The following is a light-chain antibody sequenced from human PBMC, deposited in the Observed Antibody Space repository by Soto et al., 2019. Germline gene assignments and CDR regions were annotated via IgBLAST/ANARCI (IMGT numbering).Light chain of an antibody. V-gene: IGLV2-14*01. CDR2: DVS. Sequence: QSALTQPASVSGSPGQSITISCTGTSSDVGGYNYVFWYQQHPGKAPKLMIYDVSNRPSGVSNRFSGSKSGNTASLTICGIQAEDEADYYCSSYTGSSTYVVFGGGTKLTVL. CDR1: SSDVGGYNY. J-gene: IGLJ2*01. CDR3: SSYTGSSTYVV.